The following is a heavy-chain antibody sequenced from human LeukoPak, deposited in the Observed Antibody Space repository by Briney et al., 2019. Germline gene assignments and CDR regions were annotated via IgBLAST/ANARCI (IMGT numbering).Heavy chain of an antibody. D-gene: IGHD6-13*01. J-gene: IGHJ4*02. CDR1: GYTFTSYG. CDR2: ITAYNDNT. V-gene: IGHV1-18*01. Sequence: ASVKVSCRASGYTFTSYGISWVRQAPGQGLEWMGWITAYNDNTYYAQKLQGRVTMTTDTSTSTAYMELRSLRSDDTAVYYCARDLRRGSSSWYVSGGDYWGQGTLVTVSS. CDR3: ARDLRRGSSSWYVSGGDY.